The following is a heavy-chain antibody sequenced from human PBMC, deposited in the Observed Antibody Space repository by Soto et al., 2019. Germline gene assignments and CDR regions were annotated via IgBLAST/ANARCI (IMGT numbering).Heavy chain of an antibody. CDR3: ARESGFWSGYPQKYYYYDGMDV. V-gene: IGHV1-69*13. D-gene: IGHD3-3*01. Sequence: SVKVSCKASGGTFSSYAISWVRQAPGQGLEWMGGIIPIFGTAHYAQKFQGRVTITADESTSTAYMELSSLRSEDTAVYYCARESGFWSGYPQKYYYYDGMDVWGQGTTVTVS. J-gene: IGHJ6*02. CDR2: IIPIFGTA. CDR1: GGTFSSYA.